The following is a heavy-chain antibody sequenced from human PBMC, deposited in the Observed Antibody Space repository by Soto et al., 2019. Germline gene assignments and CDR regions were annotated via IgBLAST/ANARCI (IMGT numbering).Heavy chain of an antibody. CDR1: GVSFSSFA. CDR3: ARENSVQAWLHHLDH. Sequence: XGSLKLSCEASGVSFSSFAMNWVRQAPGRGLDWVSYISDDGASIYYADSLKGRFTISRDNAKNSLSLQMNNLRAEDTAVYYCARENSVQAWLHHLDHWGLGTLVTVSS. D-gene: IGHD5-18*01. CDR2: ISDDGASI. J-gene: IGHJ4*02. V-gene: IGHV3-48*03.